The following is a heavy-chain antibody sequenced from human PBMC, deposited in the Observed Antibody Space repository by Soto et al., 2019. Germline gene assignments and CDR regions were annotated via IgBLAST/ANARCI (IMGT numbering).Heavy chain of an antibody. CDR1: GGTFSSYA. CDR2: IIPIFGTA. CDR3: ATYSSSRYYYYYGMDV. Sequence: GASVKFSCKASGGTFSSYAISWVRQAPGQGLEWMGAIIPIFGTANYAQKFQRRVTITADESTSTAYMELSSLRSEDTAVYYCATYSSSRYYYYYGMDVWGQGTTVTVSS. V-gene: IGHV1-69*13. J-gene: IGHJ6*02. D-gene: IGHD6-6*01.